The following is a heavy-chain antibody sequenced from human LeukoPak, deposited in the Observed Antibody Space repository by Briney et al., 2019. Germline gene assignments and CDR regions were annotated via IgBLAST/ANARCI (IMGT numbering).Heavy chain of an antibody. J-gene: IGHJ6*02. CDR3: ARDPVGATMAYGMDV. Sequence: ASVKVSCKASGYTFTSYYMHWVRQAPGQGLEWMGIINPRGGSTSYAQKFQGRVTMTRDTSTSTVYMELSSLRSEDTAVYYCARDPVGATMAYGMDVWGQGTTVTVSS. V-gene: IGHV1-46*01. CDR1: GYTFTSYY. CDR2: INPRGGST. D-gene: IGHD1-26*01.